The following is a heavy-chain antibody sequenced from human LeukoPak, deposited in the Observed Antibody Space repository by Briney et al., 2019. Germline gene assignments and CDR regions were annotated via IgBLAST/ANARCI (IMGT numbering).Heavy chain of an antibody. CDR1: GFSFSGYS. CDR3: VSDPDALDY. V-gene: IGHV3-48*01. Sequence: GGALRLSCAAPGFSFSGYSMKWGRQAPGKGLEWVSYIRRRRSPIYYVASVTGRFTISRDNAKNSVYLQMNSLRAEATAVYYCVSDPDALDYWGQGTLVTVSS. CDR2: IRRRRSPI. J-gene: IGHJ4*02.